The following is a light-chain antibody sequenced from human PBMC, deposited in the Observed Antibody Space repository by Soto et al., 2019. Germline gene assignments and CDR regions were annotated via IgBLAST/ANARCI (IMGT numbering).Light chain of an antibody. J-gene: IGKJ1*01. CDR1: RSISTY. CDR3: QQSYGSPPT. V-gene: IGKV1-39*01. Sequence: DIQLPQSPSSLSDSVGDRITITCRAGRSISTYLNWHQQKPGPAPKLLVYTATALESGVPARFSGSGSGTDFTLTISSQQPEESATYYWQQSYGSPPTFGQGTNVEIK. CDR2: TAT.